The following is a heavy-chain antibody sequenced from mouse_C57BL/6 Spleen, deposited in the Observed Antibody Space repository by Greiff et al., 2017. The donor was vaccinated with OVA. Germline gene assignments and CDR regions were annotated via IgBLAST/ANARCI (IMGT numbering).Heavy chain of an antibody. V-gene: IGHV3-6*01. D-gene: IGHD1-1*01. CDR2: ISYDGSN. J-gene: IGHJ4*01. Sequence: DVQLQESGPGLVKPSQSLSLTCSVTGYSITSGYYWNWIRQFPGNKLEWMGYISYDGSNNYNPSLKNRISITRDTSKNQFFLKLNSVTTEDTATYYCARGGYYGSGAMDYWGQGTSVTVSS. CDR1: GYSITSGYY. CDR3: ARGGYYGSGAMDY.